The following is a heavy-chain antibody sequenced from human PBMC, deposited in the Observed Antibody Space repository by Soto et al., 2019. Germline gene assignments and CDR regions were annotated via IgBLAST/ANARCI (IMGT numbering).Heavy chain of an antibody. Sequence: SETLSLTCTVSGGSISSYYWAWIRQSPGKGLEWIGYIYYAGTTSYNPSLKSRATLSLETSKSQFSLRLASVAASDTAVYYCARLGYYYQSLDPWGQGTLVTVSS. CDR2: IYYAGTT. J-gene: IGHJ5*02. V-gene: IGHV4-59*08. CDR1: GGSISSYY. D-gene: IGHD3-10*01. CDR3: ARLGYYYQSLDP.